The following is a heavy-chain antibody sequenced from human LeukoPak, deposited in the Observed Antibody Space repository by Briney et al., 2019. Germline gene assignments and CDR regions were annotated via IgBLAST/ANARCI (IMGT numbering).Heavy chain of an antibody. J-gene: IGHJ6*03. D-gene: IGHD3-10*01. Sequence: PGGSLRLSCAASGFTFSSSAMNWVRQAPGKGLEWVSVTYSGGRTYYADSVKGRFTISRDTSKNTLYLQMNSLRAEDTAVYYCARVYYGSGSLYYYYYYMDVWGKGTTATISS. CDR2: TYSGGRT. V-gene: IGHV3-53*01. CDR1: GFTFSSSA. CDR3: ARVYYGSGSLYYYYYYMDV.